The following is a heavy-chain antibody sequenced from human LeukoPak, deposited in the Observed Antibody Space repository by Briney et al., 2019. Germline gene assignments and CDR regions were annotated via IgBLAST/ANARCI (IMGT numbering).Heavy chain of an antibody. J-gene: IGHJ4*02. CDR2: INWNGGST. Sequence: PGGSLRLSCAASGFTFDDYGMSWVRQAPGKGLEWVSGINWNGGSTGYADSVKGRFTISRDNAKNSLYLQMNSLRAEDTALYYCARGLRLLEWLSGFDYWGQGTLVTVSS. V-gene: IGHV3-20*04. D-gene: IGHD3-3*01. CDR1: GFTFDDYG. CDR3: ARGLRLLEWLSGFDY.